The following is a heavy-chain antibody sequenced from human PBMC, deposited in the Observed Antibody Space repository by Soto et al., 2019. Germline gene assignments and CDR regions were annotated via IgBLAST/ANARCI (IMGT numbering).Heavy chain of an antibody. CDR3: ASRAEKGGGYDRFDY. J-gene: IGHJ4*02. Sequence: QVQLVQSGAEVRKPGSSVKVSCKASGGTFSRHAISWVRQAPGQGLEWMGGIIPIFGTANYAQKFQGRVTITADKSTSTAYMELSSLRSEDTAVYYCASRAEKGGGYDRFDYWGQGTLVTVSS. CDR2: IIPIFGTA. V-gene: IGHV1-69*06. CDR1: GGTFSRHA. D-gene: IGHD5-12*01.